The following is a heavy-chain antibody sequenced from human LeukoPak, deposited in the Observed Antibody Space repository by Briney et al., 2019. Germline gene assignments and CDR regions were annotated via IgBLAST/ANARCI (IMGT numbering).Heavy chain of an antibody. J-gene: IGHJ4*02. V-gene: IGHV4-59*12. CDR1: GGSMSPYH. CDR3: ARAENVVVITWYYFDY. Sequence: SETLSLTCTVSGGSMSPYHWGWIRQPPGKGLEWTGYIYYSGSTNYNPSLKSRVTISVDTSKNQFSLKLSSVTAADTAAYYCARAENVVVITWYYFDYWGQGTLVTVSS. D-gene: IGHD3-22*01. CDR2: IYYSGST.